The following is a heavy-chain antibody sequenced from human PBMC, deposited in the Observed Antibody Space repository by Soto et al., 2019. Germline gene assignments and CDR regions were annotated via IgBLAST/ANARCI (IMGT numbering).Heavy chain of an antibody. D-gene: IGHD5-12*01. V-gene: IGHV3-48*03. Sequence: QSGGSLRLSCEASGFTFSSDEMNWVRRAPGKGLEWVSYISSSGSIRNYAGSVTGRFTISRDNAKNSLYLQMNSLRVEDTAVYYCVNSRRDAYNYVVDYWGQGTQVTVSS. J-gene: IGHJ4*02. CDR2: ISSSGSIR. CDR1: GFTFSSDE. CDR3: VNSRRDAYNYVVDY.